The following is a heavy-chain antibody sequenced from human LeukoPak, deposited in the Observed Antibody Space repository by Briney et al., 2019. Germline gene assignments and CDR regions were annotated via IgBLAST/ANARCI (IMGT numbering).Heavy chain of an antibody. CDR2: IRQDGSDK. D-gene: IGHD3-10*02. V-gene: IGHV3-7*01. CDR1: GFTFSSYS. CDR3: AELGITMIGGV. J-gene: IGHJ6*04. Sequence: PGGSLRLSCAASGFTFSSYSMNWVRQAPGKGLEWVANIRQDGSDKFYVDSVKGRFTISRDNAQNSLYLQMNSLRAEDTAVYYCAELGITMIGGVWGKGTTVTISS.